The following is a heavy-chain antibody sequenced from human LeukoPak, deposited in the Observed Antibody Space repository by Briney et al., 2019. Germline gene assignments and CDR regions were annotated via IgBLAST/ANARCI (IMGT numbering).Heavy chain of an antibody. CDR3: VRGRETYYFGSGSFQIPDY. V-gene: IGHV3-21*01. J-gene: IGHJ4*02. CDR2: ISGTGSYI. Sequence: GGSLRLSCAASGFTFSRYAINWVRQAPGKGLEWVSSISGTGSYIYYAGSVKGRFTISRDNAKNSLSLQMNSLRAEDTAVYFCVRGRETYYFGSGSFQIPDYWGQGTLVTVSS. D-gene: IGHD3-10*01. CDR1: GFTFSRYA.